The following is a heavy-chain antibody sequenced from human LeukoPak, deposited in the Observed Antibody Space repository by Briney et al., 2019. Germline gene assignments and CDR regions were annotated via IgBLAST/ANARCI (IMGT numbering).Heavy chain of an antibody. CDR1: GFAFRNYA. CDR2: INTDGRIT. CDR3: TRDGGSFCDFDY. D-gene: IGHD1-26*01. V-gene: IGHV3-64*02. J-gene: IGHJ4*02. Sequence: GGSLRLSCVASGFAFRNYAIHWVRQAPGKGLEYVSVINTDGRITYYADSVKGRFTISRDNSKNTVYLQMGSLRGEDMAVYYCTRDGGSFCDFDYWGQGALVTVSS.